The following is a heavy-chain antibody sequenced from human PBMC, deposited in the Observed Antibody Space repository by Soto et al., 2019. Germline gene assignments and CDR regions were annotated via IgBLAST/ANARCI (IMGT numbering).Heavy chain of an antibody. CDR3: ANVAEALFAP. CDR2: ISHDGINK. J-gene: IGHJ5*02. D-gene: IGHD6-19*01. Sequence: QVQLVESGGGVVQPGRSLRLSCAASGFTFSNYAMHWVRQAPGKGLEWVAVISHDGINKYYADSVKGRFTISRDNSKNTLYLQMNSLRAEDTAVYYCANVAEALFAPWGQGTLVTVSS. V-gene: IGHV3-30-3*01. CDR1: GFTFSNYA.